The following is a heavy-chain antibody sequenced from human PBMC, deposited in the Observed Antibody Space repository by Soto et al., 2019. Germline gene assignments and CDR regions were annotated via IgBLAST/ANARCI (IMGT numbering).Heavy chain of an antibody. J-gene: IGHJ4*02. CDR1: GGSISRGGYY. CDR3: ARGRSSCYSYYFDY. CDR2: IYYSGSS. D-gene: IGHD3-22*01. V-gene: IGHV4-31*03. Sequence: QVQLQESGPGLVKPSQTLSLTCTVSGGSISRGGYYWSWIRQHPGKCLEWIGYIYYSGSSYFNPSLKSRVTISVDPSKNQFSLKLSSVTAADTAVYYCARGRSSCYSYYFDYWGQGTLVTVSS.